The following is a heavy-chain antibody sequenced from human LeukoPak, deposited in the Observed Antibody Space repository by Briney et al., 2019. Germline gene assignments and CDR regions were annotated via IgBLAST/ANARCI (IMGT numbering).Heavy chain of an antibody. J-gene: IGHJ3*02. V-gene: IGHV1-2*02. D-gene: IGHD3-22*01. CDR1: GYTFTGYY. CDR3: ARDSFPGRYYEGAFDI. CDR2: INPNSGGT. Sequence: ASVKVSCKASGYTFTGYYMHWVRQAPGQGLEWMGWINPNSGGTNYTQKFQGRVTVTRDTSISTAYMGLSRLRSDDTAVYYCARDSFPGRYYEGAFDIWGQGTMVTVSS.